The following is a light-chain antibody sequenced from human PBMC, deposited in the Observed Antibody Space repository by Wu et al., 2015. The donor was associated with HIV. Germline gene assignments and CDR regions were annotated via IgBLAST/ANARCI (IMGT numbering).Light chain of an antibody. J-gene: IGKJ1*01. CDR1: QSVSSIY. CDR2: GAS. V-gene: IGKV3-20*01. Sequence: EIVLTQSPGTLSLSPGERATLSCRASQSVSSIYLAWYQQKPGQAPRLLIHGASSRATDIPDRFSGSGSGTDFTLTISSLQPEDVATYYCQKYNTAPWTFGQGTKVEMK. CDR3: QKYNTAPWT.